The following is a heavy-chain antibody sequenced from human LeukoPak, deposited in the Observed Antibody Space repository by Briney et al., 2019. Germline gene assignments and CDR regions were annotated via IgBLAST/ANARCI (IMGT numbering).Heavy chain of an antibody. J-gene: IGHJ4*02. CDR1: GFTFNRYA. D-gene: IGHD5-18*01. Sequence: GGSLRLSCAASGFTFNRYAMSWVRPAPGKGPEWVLAISGSGDSTYYADSVKGRFTISRDNSKNTLYLQMNSLRPDDTAVYYCAKDSYSSSDTARDHWGQGTLVIVSS. CDR2: ISGSGDST. V-gene: IGHV3-23*01. CDR3: AKDSYSSSDTARDH.